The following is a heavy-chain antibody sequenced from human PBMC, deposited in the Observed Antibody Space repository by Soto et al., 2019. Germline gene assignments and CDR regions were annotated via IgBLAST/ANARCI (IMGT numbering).Heavy chain of an antibody. D-gene: IGHD6-19*01. CDR3: AMLGGWSGGSSGMDV. J-gene: IGHJ6*02. CDR2: IRRKANSYTT. CDR1: GLIFSDYH. V-gene: IGHV3-72*01. Sequence: EVQLVESGGGLVQPGGSLRLSCAASGLIFSDYHMDWVRQAPGKGLEWVGRIRRKANSYTTEYAASVKGRFTISRDDSKKSLYLQMNSLKSEDTAVYYCAMLGGWSGGSSGMDVWGQWTTVTVSS.